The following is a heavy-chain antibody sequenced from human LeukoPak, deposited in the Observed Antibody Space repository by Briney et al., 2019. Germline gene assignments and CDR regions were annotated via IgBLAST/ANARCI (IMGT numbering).Heavy chain of an antibody. Sequence: PGGSLRLSCAASGFTFSSYSMNWVRQAPGKGLEWVSYISSSSTIYYADSVKGRFTISRDNAKNSLYLQMNSLRAEDTAVYYCARSMTTNYGMDVWGQGTTVTVSS. CDR2: ISSSSTI. CDR3: ARSMTTNYGMDV. V-gene: IGHV3-48*01. D-gene: IGHD4-17*01. CDR1: GFTFSSYS. J-gene: IGHJ6*02.